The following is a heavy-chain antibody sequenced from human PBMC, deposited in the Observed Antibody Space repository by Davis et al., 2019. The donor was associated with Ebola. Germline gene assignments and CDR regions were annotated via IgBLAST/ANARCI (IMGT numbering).Heavy chain of an antibody. Sequence: MPSETLSLTCTVSGGSISSYYWSWIRQPPGKGLEWIGYIYYSGSTNYNPSLKSRVTISVDRSKNQFSLKLSSVTAADTAVYYCARGGSYYYGMDVWGQGTTVTVSS. CDR2: IYYSGST. D-gene: IGHD2-15*01. J-gene: IGHJ6*02. CDR1: GGSISSYY. V-gene: IGHV4-59*12. CDR3: ARGGSYYYGMDV.